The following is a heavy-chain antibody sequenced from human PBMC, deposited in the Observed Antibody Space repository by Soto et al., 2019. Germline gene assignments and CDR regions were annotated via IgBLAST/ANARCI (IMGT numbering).Heavy chain of an antibody. CDR3: ATPGSVTIRA. CDR1: GFIFSSYN. D-gene: IGHD4-17*01. CDR2: ISSSSTT. Sequence: GGSLRLSCAAPGFIFSSYNMNWVRQAPGKGLEWVSHISSSSTTYYADSVKGRFTISRDNAKNSLYLQMNSLRDEDTAVYYCATPGSVTIRAWGQGTLVTVSS. V-gene: IGHV3-48*02. J-gene: IGHJ5*02.